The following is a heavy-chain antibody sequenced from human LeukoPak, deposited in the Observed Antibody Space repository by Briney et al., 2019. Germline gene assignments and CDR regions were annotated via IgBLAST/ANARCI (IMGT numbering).Heavy chain of an antibody. CDR3: AKESFQDITRLVRSPFDY. CDR2: ISYDGSNK. Sequence: PGGSLRLSCAASGFTFSSYGMHWVRQAPGKGLEWVAVISYDGSNKYYADSVKGRFTISRDNSKNTLYLQMNSLRAEDTAVYYCAKESFQDITRLVRSPFDYWGQGTLVTVSS. D-gene: IGHD6-19*01. J-gene: IGHJ4*02. V-gene: IGHV3-30*18. CDR1: GFTFSSYG.